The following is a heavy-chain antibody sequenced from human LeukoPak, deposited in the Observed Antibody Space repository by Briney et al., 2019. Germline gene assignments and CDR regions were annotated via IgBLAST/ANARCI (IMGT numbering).Heavy chain of an antibody. J-gene: IGHJ4*02. CDR2: IYTSGST. Sequence: PSETLSLTCTVSGGSISSGSYYWSWIRQPAGKGLGWIGRIYTSGSTNYNPSLKSRVTISVDTSKNQFSLKLSSVTAADTAVYYCVRVSWGVYGSYQEATHFDYWGQGTLVTVSS. D-gene: IGHD1-26*01. V-gene: IGHV4-61*02. CDR3: VRVSWGVYGSYQEATHFDY. CDR1: GGSISSGSYY.